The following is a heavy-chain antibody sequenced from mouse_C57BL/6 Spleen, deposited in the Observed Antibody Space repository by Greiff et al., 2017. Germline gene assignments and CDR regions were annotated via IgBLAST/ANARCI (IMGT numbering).Heavy chain of an antibody. CDR1: GFNIKDDY. D-gene: IGHD2-2*01. Sequence: EVQLQQSGAELVRPGASVKLSCTASGFNIKDDYMHWVKQRPEQGLEWIGWIDPENGDTEYASKFQGKATITADTSSNTAYLQLSSLTSEDTAVYYCTNGYRLYFDVWGTGTTVTVSS. CDR3: TNGYRLYFDV. V-gene: IGHV14-4*01. CDR2: IDPENGDT. J-gene: IGHJ1*03.